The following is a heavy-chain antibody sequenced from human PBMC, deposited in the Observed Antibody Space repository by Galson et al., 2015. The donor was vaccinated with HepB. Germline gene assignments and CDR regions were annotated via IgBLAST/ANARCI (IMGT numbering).Heavy chain of an antibody. Sequence: SLRLSCAASGFTFSTYWMTWVRQGPGSRLEWVGNIKEDGSETYYVDSVKGRFTISRDNAKNSLYLQMNSLRVEDTAVYYCARDSPGRVALDDWGQGTLVTVSS. CDR2: IKEDGSET. CDR1: GFTFSTYW. V-gene: IGHV3-7*04. CDR3: ARDSPGRVALDD. J-gene: IGHJ4*02. D-gene: IGHD1-26*01.